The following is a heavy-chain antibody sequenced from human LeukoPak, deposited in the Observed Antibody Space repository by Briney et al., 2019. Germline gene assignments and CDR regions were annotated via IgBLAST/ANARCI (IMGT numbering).Heavy chain of an antibody. CDR3: AKVGLGLRYFDWIDDAFDI. D-gene: IGHD3-9*01. V-gene: IGHV3-74*01. J-gene: IGHJ3*02. CDR2: MSGDGSST. CDR1: GFSFSSYW. Sequence: PGGSLRLSCAASGFSFSSYWMHWVRQAPGKGLVWVSRMSGDGSSTSYADSVKGRFTISRDNSKNTLYLQMNSLRAEDTAVYYCAKVGLGLRYFDWIDDAFDIWGQGTMVTVSS.